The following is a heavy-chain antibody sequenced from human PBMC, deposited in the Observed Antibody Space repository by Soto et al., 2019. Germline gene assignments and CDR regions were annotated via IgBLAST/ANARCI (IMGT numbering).Heavy chain of an antibody. CDR2: IYYSGST. D-gene: IGHD3-10*01. Sequence: SETLSLTCTVSGGSLSSYYWSWIRQPPGKGLEWIGYIYYSGSTNYNPSLKSRVTISVDTSKNQFSLKLSSVTAADTAVYYCARGPMVSVDYWGQGTLVTVSS. V-gene: IGHV4-59*01. CDR1: GGSLSSYY. CDR3: ARGPMVSVDY. J-gene: IGHJ4*02.